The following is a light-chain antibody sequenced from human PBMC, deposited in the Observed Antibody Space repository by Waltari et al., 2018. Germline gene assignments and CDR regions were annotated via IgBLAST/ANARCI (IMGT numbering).Light chain of an antibody. Sequence: DIVLTQSPGTLTLSPAADRATLSCRASQTVSANYLSWYQQKSGQVPRLLIYGASNRAAGIPDRFSGSVTDFTLTITRLERDDFFAVYYCQHYGSSSLTFGGGTKVEIK. CDR2: GAS. CDR1: QTVSANY. CDR3: QHYGSSSLT. V-gene: IGKV3-20*01. J-gene: IGKJ4*01.